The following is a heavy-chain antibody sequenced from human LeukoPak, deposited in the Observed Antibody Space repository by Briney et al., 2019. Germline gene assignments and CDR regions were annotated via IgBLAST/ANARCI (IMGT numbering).Heavy chain of an antibody. J-gene: IGHJ4*02. CDR2: TNPGNGDT. CDR3: ARELVYGSGSYYPGF. V-gene: IGHV1-3*01. CDR1: GYTFTTYA. Sequence: ASVKVSCKASGYTFTTYAMHWVRQAPGQRLEWMGWTNPGNGDTKYSQKFQGRVTISRDTSASTAYMELSSLRSEDTAVYYCARELVYGSGSYYPGFWGQGTLVTVSS. D-gene: IGHD3-10*01.